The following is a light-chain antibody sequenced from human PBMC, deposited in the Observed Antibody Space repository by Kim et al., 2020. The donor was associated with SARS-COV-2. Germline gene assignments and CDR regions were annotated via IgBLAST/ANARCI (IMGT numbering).Light chain of an antibody. CDR3: QQYGSSTWT. Sequence: SPGERATLSCRASQSVSSSYLAWYQQKPVQAPRLLIYGASSRATDIPDRFSGSGSGTDFTLTISRLEPEDFAVYYCQQYGSSTWTFGQGTKVDIK. J-gene: IGKJ1*01. V-gene: IGKV3-20*01. CDR2: GAS. CDR1: QSVSSSY.